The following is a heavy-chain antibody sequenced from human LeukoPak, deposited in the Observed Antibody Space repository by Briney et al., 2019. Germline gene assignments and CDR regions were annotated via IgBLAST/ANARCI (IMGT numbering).Heavy chain of an antibody. CDR2: INPNSGGT. CDR3: AAGPVYDYFEF. D-gene: IGHD3-22*01. J-gene: IGHJ4*02. Sequence: ASVKVSCKPSKSSFTDYYIHWVRKPPGQGLEWMGWINPNSGGTNSAQKFQVRITLTRDTSISTAYMELSRLRSDDTAVYYCAAGPVYDYFEFWGQGTLVTVSS. V-gene: IGHV1-2*02. CDR1: KSSFTDYY.